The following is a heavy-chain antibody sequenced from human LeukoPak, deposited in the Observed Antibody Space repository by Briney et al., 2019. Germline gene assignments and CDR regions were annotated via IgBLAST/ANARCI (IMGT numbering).Heavy chain of an antibody. CDR2: IYTDGST. V-gene: IGHV4-4*07. CDR3: ARDDRGSDY. J-gene: IGHJ4*02. D-gene: IGHD3-10*01. Sequence: SETLSLTCTVSGGSISSHYWSWIRQPAGKGLQWIGRIYTDGSTNFNPSLKSRVTVSVVTSKNQFSLNLNSVTAADTAVYYCARDDRGSDYWGQGTVVTVSS. CDR1: GGSISSHY.